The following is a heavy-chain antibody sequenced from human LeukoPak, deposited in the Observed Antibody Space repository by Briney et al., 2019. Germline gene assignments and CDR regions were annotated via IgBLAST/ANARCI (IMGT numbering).Heavy chain of an antibody. CDR3: ARDWRYDSSGTIALDI. CDR1: GYTFTGYY. CDR2: MNPNSGGT. J-gene: IGHJ3*02. V-gene: IGHV1-2*02. D-gene: IGHD3-22*01. Sequence: SVSISCKTSGYTFTGYYMHWVRKAPGPGLEWMGWMNPNSGGTNYAQKFQDRVTMTRDKSISKAYMELSRLRSDDTAVYYCARDWRYDSSGTIALDIWVQGTGVTVSA.